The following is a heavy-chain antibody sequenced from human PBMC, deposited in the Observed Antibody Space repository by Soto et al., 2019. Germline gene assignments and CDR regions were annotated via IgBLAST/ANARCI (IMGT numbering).Heavy chain of an antibody. Sequence: GGSLRPSFAASGFTFTSYALSWVRKAPGKVLEWVSAISGSGGSTYYADSVKGRFTISRDNSKNTLYLQMNSLRAEDTAVYYCAKEPRIAAAGTGDYWGQGTLVTSPQ. CDR3: AKEPRIAAAGTGDY. D-gene: IGHD6-13*01. CDR2: ISGSGGST. V-gene: IGHV3-23*01. CDR1: GFTFTSYA. J-gene: IGHJ4*02.